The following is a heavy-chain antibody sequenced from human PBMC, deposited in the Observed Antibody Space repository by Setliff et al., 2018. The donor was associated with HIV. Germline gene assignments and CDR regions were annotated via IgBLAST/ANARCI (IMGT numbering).Heavy chain of an antibody. CDR3: VGLNRGSTWSIASDRGFFDP. CDR2: VYPGDSDS. D-gene: IGHD3-10*01. CDR1: GYTFTHYW. Sequence: PGESPKISCKASGYTFTHYWIGWVRQMPGKGLEWMGFVYPGDSDSRYSPSLQGQVTISADTSLQTAHLQWSSRKASDTATYFCVGLNRGSTWSIASDRGFFDPWGQGTLVTVSS. V-gene: IGHV5-51*01. J-gene: IGHJ5*02.